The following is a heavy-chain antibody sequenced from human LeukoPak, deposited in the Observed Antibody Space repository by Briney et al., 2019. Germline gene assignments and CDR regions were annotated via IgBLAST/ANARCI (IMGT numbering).Heavy chain of an antibody. J-gene: IGHJ4*02. V-gene: IGHV3-48*01. CDR3: ARESDIVATGFDY. Sequence: GGSLRLSCAASGFTFSSYSMNWVRQAPGKGLEWDSYISSSSSTIYYADSVKGRFTISRDNAKNSLYLQMNSLRAEDTAVYYCARESDIVATGFDYWGQGTLVTVSS. CDR1: GFTFSSYS. D-gene: IGHD5-12*01. CDR2: ISSSSSTI.